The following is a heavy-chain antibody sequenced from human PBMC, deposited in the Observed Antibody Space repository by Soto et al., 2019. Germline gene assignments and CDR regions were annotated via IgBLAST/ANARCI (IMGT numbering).Heavy chain of an antibody. V-gene: IGHV4-4*02. CDR1: DDSIGSRNW. D-gene: IGHD2-15*01. CDR2: IYHSGST. J-gene: IGHJ1*01. CDR3: ATAPACSGGSGYGWSSH. Sequence: SETLSRTCVVSDDSIGSRNWGSWVRQPPGKGLEWIGEIYHSGSTNYNPSLKSRVTISVDKSKNQFSLKLSSVTAADTAGYDCATAPACSGGSGYGWSSHWGQG.